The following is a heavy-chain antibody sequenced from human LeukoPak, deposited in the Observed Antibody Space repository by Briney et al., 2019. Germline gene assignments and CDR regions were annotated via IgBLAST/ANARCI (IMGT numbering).Heavy chain of an antibody. CDR1: GFTFSSYA. CDR3: ATLPAGRAGNPYDSRQLDAFDI. J-gene: IGHJ3*02. CDR2: ISYDGSNK. D-gene: IGHD3-22*01. V-gene: IGHV3-30*04. Sequence: GGSLRLSCAASGFTFSSYAMHWVRQAPGKGLEWVAVISYDGSNKYYADSVKGRFTISRDNSKNTLYLQMNSLRAGDTAVYYCATLPAGRAGNPYDSRQLDAFDIWGQGTMVTVSS.